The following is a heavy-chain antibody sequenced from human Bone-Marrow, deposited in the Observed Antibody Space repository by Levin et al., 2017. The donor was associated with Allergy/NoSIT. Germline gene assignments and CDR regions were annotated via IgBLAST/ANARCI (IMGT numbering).Heavy chain of an antibody. CDR3: VTDDRALGASGFDN. D-gene: IGHD1-26*01. CDR2: IKNKADGGTA. Sequence: PGESLKISCAASGFTFPNAWMSWVRQAPGKGLEWVGRIKNKADGGTADYAAPVKDRFTISRDDSKYMAFLQMNTLETEDTAVYYCVTDDRALGASGFDNWGQGTLVSVSS. V-gene: IGHV3-15*01. CDR1: GFTFPNAW. J-gene: IGHJ4*02.